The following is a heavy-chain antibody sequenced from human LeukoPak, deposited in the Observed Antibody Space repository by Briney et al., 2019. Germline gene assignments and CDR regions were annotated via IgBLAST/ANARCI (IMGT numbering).Heavy chain of an antibody. D-gene: IGHD1-26*01. CDR3: ARQGELAIDY. Sequence: SETLALTCSVSGGSITNYYWSWIRQSPGKGLEWIGFIYNAGRTNYNPSLQSRVTMSIDTSKNQFSLKLSSVTAADTAVYYCARQGELAIDYWGQGTLVTVSS. CDR1: GGSITNYY. J-gene: IGHJ4*02. CDR2: IYNAGRT. V-gene: IGHV4-59*08.